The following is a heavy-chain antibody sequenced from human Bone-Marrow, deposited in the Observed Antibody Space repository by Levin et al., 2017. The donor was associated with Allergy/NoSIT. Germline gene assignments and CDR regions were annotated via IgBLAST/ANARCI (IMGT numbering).Heavy chain of an antibody. CDR1: GFTFSSYG. CDR2: ISYDGSNK. V-gene: IGHV3-30*18. D-gene: IGHD5-18*01. Sequence: GGSLRLSCAASGFTFSSYGMHWVRQAPGKGLEWVAVISYDGSNKYYADSVKGRFTISRDNSKNTLYLQMNSLRAEDTAVYYCAKDPDGYGPFDYWGQGTLVTVSS. CDR3: AKDPDGYGPFDY. J-gene: IGHJ4*02.